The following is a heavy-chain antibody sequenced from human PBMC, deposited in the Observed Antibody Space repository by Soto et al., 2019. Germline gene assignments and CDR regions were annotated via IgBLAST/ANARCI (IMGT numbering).Heavy chain of an antibody. Sequence: EVQLVESGGGLVQPGGSLRLSCVASGFTFSNYNMNWVRQAPGKGLEWVSHISTTKTIDYADSVKGRFTVSRDNAENSLYLQMNSLRAEDTAVYYCTTSLYCSTDGCSTPWGQGTRVTVSS. D-gene: IGHD2-15*01. CDR2: ISTTKTI. V-gene: IGHV3-48*01. CDR3: TTSLYCSTDGCSTP. CDR1: GFTFSNYN. J-gene: IGHJ4*02.